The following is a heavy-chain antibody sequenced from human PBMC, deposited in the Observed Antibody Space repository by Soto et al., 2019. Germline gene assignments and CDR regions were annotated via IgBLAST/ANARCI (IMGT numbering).Heavy chain of an antibody. J-gene: IGHJ6*02. CDR1: GFTFSSYG. CDR2: IWYDGSNK. V-gene: IGHV3-33*01. CDR3: ARGNDNWNYIASYYYYGMDV. Sequence: GGSLRLSCAASGFTFSSYGMHWVRQAPGKGLEWVAVIWYDGSNKYYADSVKGRFTISRDNSKNTLYLQMNSLRAEDTAVYYCARGNDNWNYIASYYYYGMDVWGQGTTVTVSS. D-gene: IGHD1-7*01.